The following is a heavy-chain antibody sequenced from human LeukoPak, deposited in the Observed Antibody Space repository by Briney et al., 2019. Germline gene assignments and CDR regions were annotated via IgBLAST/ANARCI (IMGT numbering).Heavy chain of an antibody. D-gene: IGHD5-18*01. J-gene: IGHJ4*02. CDR3: ARVIQLWLAGIYFDY. Sequence: GGSLRLSCAASGFTVSSNYMSWVRQAPGKGLEWVSVIYSGGSTYYADSVKGRFTISRHNSKNTLYLQMNSLRAEDTAVYYCARVIQLWLAGIYFDYWGQGTLVTVSS. CDR1: GFTVSSNY. CDR2: IYSGGST. V-gene: IGHV3-53*01.